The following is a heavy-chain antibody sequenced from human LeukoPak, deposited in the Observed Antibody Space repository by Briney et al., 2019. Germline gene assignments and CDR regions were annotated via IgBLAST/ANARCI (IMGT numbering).Heavy chain of an antibody. CDR3: ARGPPNGEFDY. CDR1: GGSVSSGGYY. CDR2: IYYSGST. Sequence: SETLSLTCTVSGGSVSSGGYYWSWIRQPPGKGLEWIGYIYYSGSTNYNPSLKSRVTISVDTSKNQFSLKLSSVTAADTAVYYCARGPPNGEFDYWGQGTLVTASS. J-gene: IGHJ4*02. D-gene: IGHD2-8*01. V-gene: IGHV4-61*08.